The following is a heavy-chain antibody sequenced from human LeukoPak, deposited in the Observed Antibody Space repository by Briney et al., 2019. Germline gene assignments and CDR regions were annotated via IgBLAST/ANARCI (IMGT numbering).Heavy chain of an antibody. J-gene: IGHJ4*02. V-gene: IGHV4-59*08. CDR3: ARQGASSSWYYFDY. Sequence: SETLSLTCTVCGGSISSYYWSWIRQPPGMGLVGIGYIYYSGSTNCNPSLKSRVTISVDTSKNQFSLELSSVTAADTAVYYCARQGASSSWYYFDYWGQGTLVTVSS. D-gene: IGHD6-13*01. CDR1: GGSISSYY. CDR2: IYYSGST.